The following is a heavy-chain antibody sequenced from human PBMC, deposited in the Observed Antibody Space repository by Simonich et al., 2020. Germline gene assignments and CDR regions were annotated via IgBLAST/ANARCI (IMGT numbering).Heavy chain of an antibody. CDR3: ARVGYSNYYYYGMDV. CDR2: IDHNGGT. CDR1: GYSISSGYY. D-gene: IGHD6-13*01. Sequence: QVQLQESGPGLVKPSETLSLTCAVSGYSISSGYYWGWIRQPPGKGLEWIGIIDHNGGTYHNPALKIRVTISVDTSKNQFSLKLSAVTAADMAVYYCARVGYSNYYYYGMDVWGQGTTVTVSS. V-gene: IGHV4-38-2*01. J-gene: IGHJ6*02.